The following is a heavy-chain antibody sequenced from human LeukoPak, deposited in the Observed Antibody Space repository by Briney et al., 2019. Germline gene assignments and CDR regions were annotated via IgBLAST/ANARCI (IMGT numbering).Heavy chain of an antibody. D-gene: IGHD3-16*01. J-gene: IGHJ5*02. V-gene: IGHV3-23*01. Sequence: PGGSLRLSCAASGFTFSDYAMSWVRQAPGEGLEWVSSISDNAGAIHYADSVKGRFTISRDNSKNTLYLQMNSLRAEDTAVYYCARDPQGPGGSNWFDPWGQGTLVTVSS. CDR2: ISDNAGAI. CDR1: GFTFSDYA. CDR3: ARDPQGPGGSNWFDP.